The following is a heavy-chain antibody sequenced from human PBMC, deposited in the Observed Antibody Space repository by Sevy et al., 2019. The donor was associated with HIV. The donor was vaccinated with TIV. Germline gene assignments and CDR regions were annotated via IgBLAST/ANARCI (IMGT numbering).Heavy chain of an antibody. D-gene: IGHD4-17*01. CDR2: ISYDGSNK. CDR1: GFTFSSYA. V-gene: IGHV3-30-3*01. J-gene: IGHJ4*02. CDR3: AREKVTVTTGNYFDY. Sequence: GGSLRLSCAASGFTFSSYAMHWVRQAPGKGLEWVAVISYDGSNKYYADSVKGRFTNSRDNSKNTLYLQMNSLRAEDTAVYYCAREKVTVTTGNYFDYWGQGTLVTVSS.